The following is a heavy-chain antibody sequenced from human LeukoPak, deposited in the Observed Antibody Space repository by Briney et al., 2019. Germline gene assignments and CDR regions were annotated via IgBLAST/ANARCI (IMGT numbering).Heavy chain of an antibody. CDR2: INHSGST. J-gene: IGHJ4*01. D-gene: IGHD6-13*01. CDR1: GGSFSGYY. CDR3: ARAQRPFEAPTGTVVMGFDY. V-gene: IGHV4-34*01. Sequence: SETLSLTCAVYGGSFSGYYWSWIRQPPGKGLEWIGEINHSGSTSYNPSLKSRVTISVDTSKNQFSLKLSSVTAADTAVYYCARAQRPFEAPTGTVVMGFDYWGHGTLVTVSS.